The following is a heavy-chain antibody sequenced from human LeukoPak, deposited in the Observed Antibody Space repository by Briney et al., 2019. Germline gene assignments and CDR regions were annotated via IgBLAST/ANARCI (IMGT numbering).Heavy chain of an antibody. CDR3: ARLQRNYYDSSGYYSGYDAFDI. D-gene: IGHD3-22*01. J-gene: IGHJ3*02. CDR2: ITTSGTGT. V-gene: IGHV3-NL1*01. Sequence: PGRSLRLSCAASGFTFSSYGMHWVRLAPGKGLEWVSAITTSGTGTYYADSVKGRFTVSRDNSKNTLYLHMNSLRAEDTAVYYCARLQRNYYDSSGYYSGYDAFDIWGQGTMVTVSS. CDR1: GFTFSSYG.